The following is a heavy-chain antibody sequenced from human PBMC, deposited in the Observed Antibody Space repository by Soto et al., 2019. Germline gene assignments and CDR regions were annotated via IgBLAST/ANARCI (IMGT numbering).Heavy chain of an antibody. D-gene: IGHD3-3*01. V-gene: IGHV1-69*06. CDR3: ARVDFSSGYTTVYYYGMDV. Sequence: QVQLVQSGAEAKKPGSSVKVSCKASGGTFSSYAISWVRQAPGQALEWMGGIIPIFSTANYEQEFQGRVTVTAAKSTSTAYMELSSLRSEDKAVYYCARVDFSSGYTTVYYYGMDVWGQGTTVTVSS. CDR1: GGTFSSYA. CDR2: IIPIFSTA. J-gene: IGHJ6*02.